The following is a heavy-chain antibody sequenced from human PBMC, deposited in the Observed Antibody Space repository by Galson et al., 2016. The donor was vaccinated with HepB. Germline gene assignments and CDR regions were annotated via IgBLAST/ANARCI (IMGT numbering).Heavy chain of an antibody. Sequence: QSGAEVKKPGESLRISCKASGYTFTNYLIGWVRQMPGKGLEWMGIIYPGDSNTRHSASFQGQVTVSADMSNTTAYLQWSGLKASDTAIYYCARHRGYGDYDAFDVWGQGTMVTVSS. D-gene: IGHD4-17*01. CDR1: GYTFTNYL. J-gene: IGHJ3*01. CDR3: ARHRGYGDYDAFDV. V-gene: IGHV5-51*01. CDR2: IYPGDSNT.